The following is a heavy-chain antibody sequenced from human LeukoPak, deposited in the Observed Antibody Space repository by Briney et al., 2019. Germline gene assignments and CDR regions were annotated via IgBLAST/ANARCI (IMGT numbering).Heavy chain of an antibody. J-gene: IGHJ4*02. D-gene: IGHD6-6*01. CDR2: IYYSGST. CDR1: GGSFSGYY. V-gene: IGHV4-59*01. Sequence: SETLSLTCAVYGGSFSGYYWSWIRQPPGKGLEWIGYIYYSGSTNYNPSLKSRATISVDTSKNQFSLKLSSVTAADTAVYYCARETPKGAARGNFDYWGQGTLVTVSS. CDR3: ARETPKGAARGNFDY.